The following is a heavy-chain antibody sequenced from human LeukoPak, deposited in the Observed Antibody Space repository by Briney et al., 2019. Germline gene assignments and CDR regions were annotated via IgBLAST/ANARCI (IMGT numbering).Heavy chain of an antibody. Sequence: GESLKISCKGSGYSFTSYWIGWVRQMPGKGLEWMGIIYPGDSDTRYSPSFQGQVTISADKSISTAYLQWSSLKASDTAMYYCARSERGLRYGIAVAGPPDYWGLGTLVTVSS. CDR3: ARSERGLRYGIAVAGPPDY. CDR2: IYPGDSDT. CDR1: GYSFTSYW. D-gene: IGHD6-19*01. J-gene: IGHJ4*02. V-gene: IGHV5-51*01.